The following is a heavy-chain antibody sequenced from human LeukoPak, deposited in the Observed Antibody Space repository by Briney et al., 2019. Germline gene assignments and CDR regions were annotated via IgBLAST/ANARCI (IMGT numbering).Heavy chain of an antibody. V-gene: IGHV1-2*02. Sequence: ASVKVSCKASGYTFTDYYMHWVRQAPGQGLEWMGWINPNSGGTHYAQNFQGRVTMTRDTSISTGYMELSRLRSDDTAVYYCARTRGGYSYGYPGYFQHWGQGTLVTVSS. CDR3: ARTRGGYSYGYPGYFQH. CDR1: GYTFTDYY. J-gene: IGHJ1*01. CDR2: INPNSGGT. D-gene: IGHD5-18*01.